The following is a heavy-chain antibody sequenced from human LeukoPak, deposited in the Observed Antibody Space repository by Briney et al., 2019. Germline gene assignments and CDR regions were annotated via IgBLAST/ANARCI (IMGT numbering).Heavy chain of an antibody. CDR1: GYTFTSYD. V-gene: IGHV1-8*01. J-gene: IGHJ5*02. CDR3: ARAKMVRGVIIKKSNWFDP. Sequence: ASVKVSCKASGYTFTSYDINWVRPATGQGLEWVGWMNPNSGNTGYAQKFQGRVTMSRNTSISTAYMELSSLRSEDTAVYYCARAKMVRGVIIKKSNWFDPWGQGTLVTVSS. CDR2: MNPNSGNT. D-gene: IGHD3-10*01.